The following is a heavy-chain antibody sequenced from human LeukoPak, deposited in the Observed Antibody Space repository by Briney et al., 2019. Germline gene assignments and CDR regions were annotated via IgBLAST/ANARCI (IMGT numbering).Heavy chain of an antibody. CDR3: AKSAASATTFLDY. D-gene: IGHD4-17*01. V-gene: IGHV3-23*01. CDR1: GFTLSGYS. CDR2: IRVSGRTT. Sequence: PRGTLRLSCAVSGFTLSGYSMSWVRQPPGKGLEWVSGIRVSGRTTDYADSVKGCLTIPRHNSKNTLDLQMNSLRAEDTAVYYCAKSAASATTFLDYWGQGTLVTVSS. J-gene: IGHJ4*02.